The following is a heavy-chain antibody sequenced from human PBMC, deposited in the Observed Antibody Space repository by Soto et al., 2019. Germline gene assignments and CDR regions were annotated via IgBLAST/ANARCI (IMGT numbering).Heavy chain of an antibody. CDR2: IRSRTNSYAT. Sequence: EVQLVQSGGGLVQPGGSLKLSCAASGFSISGSPMHWVLQASGKGLEWVGGIRSRTNSYATTYAASVQGRFTIPREDSKPTAYLQMNSMKTEDTAVHYCKGAAYRNLDQDVWAQGTKVTVSS. D-gene: IGHD3-16*01. CDR3: KGAAYRNLDQDV. J-gene: IGHJ6*02. CDR1: GFSISGSP. V-gene: IGHV3-73*02.